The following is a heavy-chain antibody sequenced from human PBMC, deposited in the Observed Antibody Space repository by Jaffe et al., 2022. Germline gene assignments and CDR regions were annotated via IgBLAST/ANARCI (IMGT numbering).Heavy chain of an antibody. V-gene: IGHV3-21*01. J-gene: IGHJ4*02. Sequence: EVQLVESGGGLVKPGGSLRLSCAASGFTFSSYSMNWVRQAPGKGLEWVSSISSSSSYIYYADSVKGRFTISRDNAKNSLYLQMNSLRAEDTAVYYCARGDTAMDPFDYWGQGTLVTVSS. CDR2: ISSSSSYI. CDR1: GFTFSSYS. CDR3: ARGDTAMDPFDY. D-gene: IGHD5-18*01.